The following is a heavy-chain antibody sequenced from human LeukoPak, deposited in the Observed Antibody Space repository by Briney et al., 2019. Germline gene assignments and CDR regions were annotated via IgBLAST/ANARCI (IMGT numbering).Heavy chain of an antibody. CDR1: GGSFVGDYF. V-gene: IGHV4-30-4*08. CDR2: IYYSGST. D-gene: IGHD6-13*01. CDR3: AREGSLAAAGNWFDP. Sequence: SETLSLTCTVSGGSFVGDYFCTWVRQPAGRGLEWIGYIYYSGSTYYNPSLKSRVTISVDTSKNQFSLKLSSVTAADTAVYYCAREGSLAAAGNWFDPWGQGTLVTVSS. J-gene: IGHJ5*02.